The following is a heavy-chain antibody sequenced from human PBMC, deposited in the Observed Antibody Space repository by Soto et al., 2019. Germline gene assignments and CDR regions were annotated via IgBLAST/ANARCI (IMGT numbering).Heavy chain of an antibody. CDR3: ASLASAEVFLSD. CDR1: GGSISSSSYY. CDR2: IYYSGST. J-gene: IGHJ4*02. Sequence: PSETLSLTCTVSGGSISSSSYYWGWIRQPPGKGLEWIGSIYYSGSTYYNPSLKSRVTISVDTSKNQFSLKLSSVTAADTAVYYCASLASAEVFLSDWGQGTLVTVSS. V-gene: IGHV4-39*01.